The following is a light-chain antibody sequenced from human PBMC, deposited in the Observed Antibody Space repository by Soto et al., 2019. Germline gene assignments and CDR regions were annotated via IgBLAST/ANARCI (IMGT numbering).Light chain of an antibody. J-gene: IGLJ2*01. CDR2: DVS. CDR1: SSDVGGYNY. CDR3: SSYTSSRHVV. Sequence: QSALTKPASVSGSPGQSITISCTGTSSDVGGYNYVSWYQQHPGKAPKLMIYDVSNRPSGVSNRFSGSKSGNTASLTISGLQDEDEADYYCSSYTSSRHVVFGGGTKVTVL. V-gene: IGLV2-14*01.